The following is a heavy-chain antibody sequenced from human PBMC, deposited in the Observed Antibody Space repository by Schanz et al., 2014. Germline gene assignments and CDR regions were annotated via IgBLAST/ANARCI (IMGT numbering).Heavy chain of an antibody. CDR3: PTETLDY. CDR2: IYSGGST. V-gene: IGHV3-66*03. J-gene: IGHJ4*02. CDR1: GFTVSSNY. Sequence: EVQLVESGGGLIQPGGSLRLSCAASGFTVSSNYMSWVRQAPGKGLEWVAVIYSGGSTFYTDSVKGRFTISRDNSKNTLYLQMNSLRAEDTAVYYCPTETLDYWGQGTLVTVSS.